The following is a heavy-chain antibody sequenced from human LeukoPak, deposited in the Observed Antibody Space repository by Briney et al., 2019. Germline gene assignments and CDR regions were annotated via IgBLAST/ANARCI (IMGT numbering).Heavy chain of an antibody. J-gene: IGHJ6*02. V-gene: IGHV3-13*01. CDR2: IGTAGDT. Sequence: GGSLRLSCAASGFTFSSYDMHWVRQATGKGLEWVSAIGTAGDTYYQGSVKGRFTISRENAKNSLYLQMNSLRAGDTAVYYCARALDYYYGMDVWGQGTTVTVSS. CDR3: ARALDYYYGMDV. CDR1: GFTFSSYD.